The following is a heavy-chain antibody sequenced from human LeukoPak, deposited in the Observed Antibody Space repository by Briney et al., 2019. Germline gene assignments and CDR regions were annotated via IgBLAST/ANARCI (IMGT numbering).Heavy chain of an antibody. CDR1: GYSLTELS. D-gene: IGHD4-23*01. CDR2: FDRENGKT. Sequence: GASVKVSCRASGYSLTELSIHRVRQRPGDGLGWIRCFDRENGKTFYSRDFEGRVTITEDASLATAYLHLSSLRSDDTAVYYCATGDYGGIYFDSWGQGTLLIVSS. CDR3: ATGDYGGIYFDS. J-gene: IGHJ4*02. V-gene: IGHV1-24*01.